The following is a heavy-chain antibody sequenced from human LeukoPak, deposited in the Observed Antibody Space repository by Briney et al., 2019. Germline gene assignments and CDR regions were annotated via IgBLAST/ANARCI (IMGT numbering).Heavy chain of an antibody. CDR1: GFTFDSYS. CDR2: ISGRSGYI. J-gene: IGHJ4*02. CDR3: ARVGERRPGTSESFFPAHFDS. D-gene: IGHD3-10*01. V-gene: IGHV3-21*01. Sequence: NPGGSLRLSCAASGFTFDSYSMTWVRQAPGKGLEWVSSISGRSGYIYYADSMKGRFTISRDNAKNSLYLQMNSLRAGDTATYFCARVGERRPGTSESFFPAHFDSWGQGTLVIVSS.